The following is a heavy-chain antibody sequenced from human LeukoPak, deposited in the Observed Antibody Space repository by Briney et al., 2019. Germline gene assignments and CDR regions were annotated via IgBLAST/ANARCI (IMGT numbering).Heavy chain of an antibody. CDR1: GFTFSSYS. J-gene: IGHJ4*02. V-gene: IGHV3-21*01. D-gene: IGHD1-26*01. Sequence: KSGGSLRLSCAASGFTFSSYSMNWVRQAPGKGLEWVSSISSSSSYIYYADSVKGRFTISRDNAKNSLYLQMNSLRAEDTAVYYCARGWEPYYFDYWGQGTLVTVSS. CDR2: ISSSSSYI. CDR3: ARGWEPYYFDY.